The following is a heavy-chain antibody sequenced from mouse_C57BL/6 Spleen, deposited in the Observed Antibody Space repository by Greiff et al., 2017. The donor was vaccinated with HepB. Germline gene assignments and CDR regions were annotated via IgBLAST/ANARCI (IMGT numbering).Heavy chain of an antibody. CDR3: ARQGWAYGSSYGAMDY. D-gene: IGHD1-1*01. CDR2: ISSGGSYT. V-gene: IGHV5-6*01. CDR1: GFTFSSYG. J-gene: IGHJ4*01. Sequence: EVMLVESGGDLVKPGGSLKLSCAASGFTFSSYGMSWVRQTPDKRLEWVATISSGGSYTYYPDSVKGRFTISRDNAKNTLYLQMSSLKSEDTAMYYCARQGWAYGSSYGAMDYWGQGTSVTVSS.